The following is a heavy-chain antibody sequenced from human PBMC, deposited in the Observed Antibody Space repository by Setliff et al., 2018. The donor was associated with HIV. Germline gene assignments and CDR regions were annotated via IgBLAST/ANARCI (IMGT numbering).Heavy chain of an antibody. D-gene: IGHD6-13*01. CDR3: ARHRDPPGTSWIYYYYYMDL. J-gene: IGHJ6*03. V-gene: IGHV4-39*01. Sequence: SETLSLTCTVYGDSISNSNSYWGWIRQPPVKRLEWLGSIYSSGSPSYNPSLSSRLTISVDTSQNHVSLRLSSVAAADTGVYYCARHRDPPGTSWIYYYYYMDLWGEGTTVTVSS. CDR2: IYSSGSP. CDR1: GDSISNSNSY.